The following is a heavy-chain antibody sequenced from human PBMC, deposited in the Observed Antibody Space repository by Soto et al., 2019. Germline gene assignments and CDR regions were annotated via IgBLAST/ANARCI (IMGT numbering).Heavy chain of an antibody. Sequence: GGSLRLSCAASGFTFSSYAMHWVRQAPGKGLEWVAVISYDGSNKYYADSVKGRFTISRDNSKNTLYLQMNSLRAEDTAVYYCARIAVGAGDAFDIWGQGTMVTVSS. CDR2: ISYDGSNK. CDR1: GFTFSSYA. J-gene: IGHJ3*02. D-gene: IGHD3-16*01. V-gene: IGHV3-30-3*01. CDR3: ARIAVGAGDAFDI.